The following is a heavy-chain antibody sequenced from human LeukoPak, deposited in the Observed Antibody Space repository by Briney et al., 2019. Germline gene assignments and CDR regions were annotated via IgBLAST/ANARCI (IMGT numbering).Heavy chain of an antibody. D-gene: IGHD7-27*01. Sequence: GGSLRLSCAASGFTFSNYGMHWVRQAPGKGLEWVAVIWFDGSDKYYADSVKGRFTISRDNSKNTLYLQMSSLRAEDTALYYCAKGKGQNWDPLDYGGQGTLVTVSS. CDR2: IWFDGSDK. J-gene: IGHJ4*02. CDR3: AKGKGQNWDPLDY. CDR1: GFTFSNYG. V-gene: IGHV3-33*06.